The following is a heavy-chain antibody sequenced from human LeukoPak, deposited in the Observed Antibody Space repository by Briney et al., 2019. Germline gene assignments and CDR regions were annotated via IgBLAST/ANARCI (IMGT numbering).Heavy chain of an antibody. CDR3: ARATYYDFWSGYGFDI. Sequence: SETLSLTRIVSGGSISSHYWSWIRQPPGKGLEWSGYIYYSGSTNYKPSLKSRVTISADTSKNQFSLELSSVTAADTAVYYCARATYYDFWSGYGFDIWGQGTMVTVSS. D-gene: IGHD3-3*01. CDR1: GGSISSHY. V-gene: IGHV4-59*11. CDR2: IYYSGST. J-gene: IGHJ3*02.